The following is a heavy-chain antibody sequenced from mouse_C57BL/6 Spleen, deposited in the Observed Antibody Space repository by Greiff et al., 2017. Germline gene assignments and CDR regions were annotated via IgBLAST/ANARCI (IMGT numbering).Heavy chain of an antibody. Sequence: QVQLQQSGAELMKPGASVKLSCKATGYTFTGYWIEWVKQRPGHGLEWIGEILPGSGSTNYNEKFKGKATVTADTSSNTAYMQLSSLTTEDSAIYYCASGELLPFAYWGQGTLVTVSA. J-gene: IGHJ3*01. D-gene: IGHD3-3*01. V-gene: IGHV1-9*01. CDR3: ASGELLPFAY. CDR2: ILPGSGST. CDR1: GYTFTGYW.